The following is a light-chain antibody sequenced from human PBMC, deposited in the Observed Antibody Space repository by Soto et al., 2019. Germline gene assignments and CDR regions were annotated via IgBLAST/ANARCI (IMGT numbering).Light chain of an antibody. J-gene: IGKJ1*01. CDR1: QSISNY. V-gene: IGKV1-27*01. CDR3: QKYNTPPWT. Sequence: DTQMTQSPSSLSASVGDRVTITCRASQSISNYLAWYQQKPGKVPKLLIYAASTSQSGVPSRFSGSGSGTDFTLNISSLQPEDVATYYCQKYNTPPWTFGQGTKVAIK. CDR2: AAS.